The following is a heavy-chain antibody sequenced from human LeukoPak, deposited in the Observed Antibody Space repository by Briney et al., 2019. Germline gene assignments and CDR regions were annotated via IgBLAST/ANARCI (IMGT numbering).Heavy chain of an antibody. J-gene: IGHJ4*02. CDR2: ISSSGSTI. Sequence: GGSLRLSCAASGLTFSSYGLNWVRQAPGKGLEWISYISSSGSTIYYADSVQGRFTISRDNAKNSLYLQMNSLRAGDTAVYYCARMTYYYDSSGYSHFDDWGQGTLVTVSS. D-gene: IGHD3-22*01. CDR3: ARMTYYYDSSGYSHFDD. V-gene: IGHV3-48*03. CDR1: GLTFSSYG.